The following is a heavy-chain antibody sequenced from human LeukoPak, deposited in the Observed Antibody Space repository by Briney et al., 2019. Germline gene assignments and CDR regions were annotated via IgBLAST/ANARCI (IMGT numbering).Heavy chain of an antibody. CDR2: VSAYNGHT. D-gene: IGHD3-22*01. Sequence: ASVKVSCKASGYTFNSHGISWVRQAPGQGLEWMGWVSAYNGHTNYAQKFQGRVTMTTDTSTSTASMDLGSLRSDDTAVYYCARKLYDSSRYGQTYYFDYWGQGTLVTVSS. J-gene: IGHJ4*02. CDR1: GYTFNSHG. V-gene: IGHV1-18*01. CDR3: ARKLYDSSRYGQTYYFDY.